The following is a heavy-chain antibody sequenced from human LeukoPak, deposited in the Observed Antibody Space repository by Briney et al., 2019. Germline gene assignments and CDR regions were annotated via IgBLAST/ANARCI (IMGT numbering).Heavy chain of an antibody. D-gene: IGHD3-3*01. J-gene: IGHJ4*02. Sequence: KPSETLSLTCTVSGGSISSSSYYWGWIRQPPGKGLEWIGSIYYSGSTYYNPSLQSRVTISVDTSKNQFSLKLSSVTAADTAVYYCARPHDFWSGLHFGYWGQGTLVTVSS. V-gene: IGHV4-39*01. CDR3: ARPHDFWSGLHFGY. CDR2: IYYSGST. CDR1: GGSISSSSYY.